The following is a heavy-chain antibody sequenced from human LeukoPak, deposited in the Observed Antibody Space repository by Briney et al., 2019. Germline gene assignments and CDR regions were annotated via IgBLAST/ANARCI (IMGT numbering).Heavy chain of an antibody. J-gene: IGHJ4*02. CDR3: AREGRVSGYDFDC. V-gene: IGHV3-74*03. D-gene: IGHD5-12*01. CDR1: GFTFSSYW. CDR2: INSDGSSS. Sequence: RGSLRLSSAASGFTFSSYWMHWVRQAPGKGQVWVSRINSDGSSSTYADSVKGRFTISRDNAKNTPYLEMNSLRVEDTAVYYCAREGRVSGYDFDCWGQGTLVTVSS.